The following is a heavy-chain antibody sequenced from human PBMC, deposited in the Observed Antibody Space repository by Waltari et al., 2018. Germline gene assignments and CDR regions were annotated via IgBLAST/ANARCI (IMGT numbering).Heavy chain of an antibody. J-gene: IGHJ4*02. CDR1: SVYFTSHH. V-gene: IGHV4-59*11. CDR3: ATNSSASAFDY. CDR2: IYYTGST. Sequence: QVQLQESGPGLVKPSETLSRTCTVSSVYFTSHHWSWIRQPPGKGLEWIGNIYYTGSTKYTPSLQSRVTISIDTSKNQFSLEMNSVTAADTAIYYCATNSSASAFDYWGQGTLVTVSS. D-gene: IGHD3-22*01.